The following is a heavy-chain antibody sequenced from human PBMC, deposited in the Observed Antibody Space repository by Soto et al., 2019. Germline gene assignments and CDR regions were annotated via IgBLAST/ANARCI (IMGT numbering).Heavy chain of an antibody. CDR2: IKSKTGGGTT. J-gene: IGHJ6*02. Sequence: GGSLRLSCAASGFTFSNAWMSWVRQAPGKGLEWVGRIKSKTGGGTTDYAAPVKGRFTISRDDSKNTLYLQMNSLKTEDTAVYYCTTGPSYYETVYYGMDVWGQGTTVTVSS. V-gene: IGHV3-15*01. D-gene: IGHD1-26*01. CDR1: GFTFSNAW. CDR3: TTGPSYYETVYYGMDV.